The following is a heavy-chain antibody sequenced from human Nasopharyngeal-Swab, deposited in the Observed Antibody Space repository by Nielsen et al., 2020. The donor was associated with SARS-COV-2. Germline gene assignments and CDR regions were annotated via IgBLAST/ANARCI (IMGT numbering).Heavy chain of an antibody. CDR3: AREDLRYSYGA. CDR2: IIPIFGTA. D-gene: IGHD5-18*01. Sequence: WVRQAPGQGLEWMGGIIPIFGTANYAQKFQGRVTITADKSTSTAYMELSSLRSEDTAVYYCAREDLRYSYGAWGQGTLVTVSS. J-gene: IGHJ5*02. V-gene: IGHV1-69*06.